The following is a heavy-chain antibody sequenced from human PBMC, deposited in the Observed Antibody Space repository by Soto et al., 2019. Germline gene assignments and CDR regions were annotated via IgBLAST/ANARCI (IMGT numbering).Heavy chain of an antibody. CDR3: AKVRYSSPMGYYYGMDV. Sequence: QAQLEQSGGEVKKPGSSVKVSCKASRVAFSKFIVTWVRQAPGLVLECVGGIIPIFGTAHYAQKFQGRVTITADESTGTSYLEVNNLRSEDTAVYYCAKVRYSSPMGYYYGMDVWGQGTTVTVSS. CDR2: IIPIFGTA. D-gene: IGHD6-19*01. CDR1: RVAFSKFI. V-gene: IGHV1-69*01. J-gene: IGHJ6*02.